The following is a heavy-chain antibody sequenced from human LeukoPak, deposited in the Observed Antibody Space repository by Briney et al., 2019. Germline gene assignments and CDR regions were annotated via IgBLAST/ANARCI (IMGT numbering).Heavy chain of an antibody. CDR1: GGSTNNESYC. J-gene: IGHJ3*02. D-gene: IGHD6-6*01. CDR2: IHPTGNT. V-gene: IGHV4-61*02. CDR3: ASHYSRSGIDAFDI. Sequence: SETLSLTCTASGGSTNNESYCWGWIRQPAGKGLEWIGRIHPTGNTMCNPSHESRVTISIDTSKNQFSLKLSSVTAADTAVYYCASHYSRSGIDAFDIWGQGTVVTVSS.